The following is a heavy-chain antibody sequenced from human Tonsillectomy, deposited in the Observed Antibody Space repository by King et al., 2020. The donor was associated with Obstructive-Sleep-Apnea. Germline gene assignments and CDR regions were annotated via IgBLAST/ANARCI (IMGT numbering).Heavy chain of an antibody. J-gene: IGHJ6*02. Sequence: VQLVESGGGLVQPGGSLRLSCAASGFSVTSSYINWVRQAPGKGLEWVSVIYSSGTTHYADSLKGRFTISRHNSNNTVYLQMKSLRAEDTAVYYCARDRYDYGLDNSTLHYYGMDVWGQGTTVIVS. V-gene: IGHV3-53*04. D-gene: IGHD3-16*01. CDR1: GFSVTSSY. CDR2: IYSSGTT. CDR3: ARDRYDYGLDNSTLHYYGMDV.